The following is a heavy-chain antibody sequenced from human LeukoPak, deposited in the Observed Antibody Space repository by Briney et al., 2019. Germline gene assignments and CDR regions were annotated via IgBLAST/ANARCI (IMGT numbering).Heavy chain of an antibody. J-gene: IGHJ4*02. CDR2: ISYDGSNK. V-gene: IGHV3-30*04. D-gene: IGHD2-21*02. CDR3: ARDLYCGGDCQKGLDY. CDR1: GFTFSSYA. Sequence: GGSLRVSCAASGFTFSSYAMSWVRQAPGKGLEWVAVISYDGSNKYYADSVKGRFTISRDNSKNTLYLQMNSLRAEDTAVYYCARDLYCGGDCQKGLDYWGQGTLVTVSS.